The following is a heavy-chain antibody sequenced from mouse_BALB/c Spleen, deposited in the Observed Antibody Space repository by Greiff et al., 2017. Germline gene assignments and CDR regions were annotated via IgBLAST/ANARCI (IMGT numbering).Heavy chain of an antibody. CDR3: APDGYEAY. V-gene: IGHV14-3*02. J-gene: IGHJ3*01. Sequence: VQLQQSGAELVKPGASVKLSCTASGFNIKDTYMHWVKQRPEQGLEWIGRIDPANGNTKYDPKFQGKATITADTSSNTADLQLSSLTSEDTAVYYCAPDGYEAYWGQGTLVTVSA. CDR1: GFNIKDTY. D-gene: IGHD2-2*01. CDR2: IDPANGNT.